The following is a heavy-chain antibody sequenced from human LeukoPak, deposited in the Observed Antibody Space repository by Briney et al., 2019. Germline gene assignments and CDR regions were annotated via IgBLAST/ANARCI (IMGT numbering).Heavy chain of an antibody. Sequence: GRSLRLSCVVSGFTFSNYGMHWVRQAPGKGLEWVAVIWYDGSNKYYADSVKGRFTISRDNSINTLYLQMNSLGAEDTAVYYCARGGRGSAAVVAPRSFDIWGQGTMVTVSS. D-gene: IGHD3-22*01. CDR3: ARGGRGSAAVVAPRSFDI. CDR1: GFTFSNYG. J-gene: IGHJ3*02. CDR2: IWYDGSNK. V-gene: IGHV3-33*01.